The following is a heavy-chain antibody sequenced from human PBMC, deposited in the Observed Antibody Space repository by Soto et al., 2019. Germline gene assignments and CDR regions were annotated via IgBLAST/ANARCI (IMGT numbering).Heavy chain of an antibody. CDR2: LSGSSSPI. CDR3: ARGPNYDGYFDY. V-gene: IGHV3-48*02. D-gene: IGHD5-12*01. CDR1: GFTFSTYA. J-gene: IGHJ4*02. Sequence: GGSLRLSCTGSGFTFSTYAMHWVRQAPGKGLEWVSYLSGSSSPIHYADSVMGRFTISRDNAKNSVFLQMNSLRDEDTAVYYCARGPNYDGYFDYWGLGTLVTVSS.